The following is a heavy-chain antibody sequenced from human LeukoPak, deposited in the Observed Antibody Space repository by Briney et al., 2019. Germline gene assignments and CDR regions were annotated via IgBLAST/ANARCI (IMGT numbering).Heavy chain of an antibody. Sequence: PGGSLRLSCAASGFTFDDYAMHWVRQAPGKGLEWVSGISWNSGSIGYADSVKGRFTISRDNAKNSLYLQMNSLRAEDTALYYCAKDTDVAVAGTGGDYGMDVWGQGTTVTVSS. J-gene: IGHJ6*02. CDR1: GFTFDDYA. CDR2: ISWNSGSI. V-gene: IGHV3-9*01. CDR3: AKDTDVAVAGTGGDYGMDV. D-gene: IGHD6-19*01.